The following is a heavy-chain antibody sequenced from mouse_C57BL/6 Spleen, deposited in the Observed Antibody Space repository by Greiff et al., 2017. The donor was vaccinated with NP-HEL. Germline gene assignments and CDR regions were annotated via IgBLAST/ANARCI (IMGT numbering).Heavy chain of an antibody. CDR1: GYTFTSYW. J-gene: IGHJ3*01. CDR2: IDPSDSYT. D-gene: IGHD1-2*01. CDR3: ARWGFTAAPAY. Sequence: QVQLKQSGAELVMPGASVKLSCKASGYTFTSYWMHWVKQRPGQGLEWIGEIDPSDSYTNYNQKFKGKSTLTVDKSSSTAYMQLSSLTSEDSAVYYCARWGFTAAPAYWGQGTLVTVSA. V-gene: IGHV1-69*01.